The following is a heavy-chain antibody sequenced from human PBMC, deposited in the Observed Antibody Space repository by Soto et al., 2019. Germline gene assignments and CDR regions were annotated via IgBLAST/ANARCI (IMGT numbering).Heavy chain of an antibody. CDR3: VKQQLVMVTCFDY. Sequence: QVQLVESGGGVVQPGRSLRLSCAASGFTFSSYGMHWVRQAPGKGLEWVAVISYDGSNKYYADSVKGRFTISRDNSKNTLYLQMNSLRAEDTAVYYCVKQQLVMVTCFDYWGQGTLVTVSS. J-gene: IGHJ4*02. D-gene: IGHD6-13*01. CDR2: ISYDGSNK. V-gene: IGHV3-30*03. CDR1: GFTFSSYG.